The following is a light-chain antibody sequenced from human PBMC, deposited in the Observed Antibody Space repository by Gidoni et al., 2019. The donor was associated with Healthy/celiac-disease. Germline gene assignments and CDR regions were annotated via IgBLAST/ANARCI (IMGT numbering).Light chain of an antibody. V-gene: IGKV1-39*01. CDR2: AAS. CDR3: QQSYSTPMCS. CDR1: QSISSY. Sequence: IQMTQSTSSLSASVGDRVTITCRASQSISSYLNWYQQKPGKAPKLLIYAASSLQSGVPSRFSGSGSGTDFTLTISSLQPEDFATYYCQQSYSTPMCSFGQGTKLEIK. J-gene: IGKJ2*04.